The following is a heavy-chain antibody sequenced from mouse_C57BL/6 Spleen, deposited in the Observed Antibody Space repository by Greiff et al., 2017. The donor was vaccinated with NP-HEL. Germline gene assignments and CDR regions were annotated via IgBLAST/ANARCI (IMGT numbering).Heavy chain of an antibody. V-gene: IGHV14-4*01. CDR3: TVAGYYVAMDY. D-gene: IGHD2-3*01. Sequence: DVKLQESGAELVRPGASVKLSCTASGFNIKDDYMHWVKQRPEQGLEWIGWIDPENGDTEYASKFQGKATITADTSSNTAYLQLSRLTSEDTAVYYCTVAGYYVAMDYWGQGTSVTVSS. J-gene: IGHJ4*01. CDR1: GFNIKDDY. CDR2: IDPENGDT.